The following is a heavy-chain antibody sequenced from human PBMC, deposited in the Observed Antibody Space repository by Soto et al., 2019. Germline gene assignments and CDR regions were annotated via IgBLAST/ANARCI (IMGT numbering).Heavy chain of an antibody. Sequence: PSETLSLTCTVSGGSISSGDYYWSWIRQAPGKGLEWVSVIYSAGSADFADSVKGRFAISRDNSKNTLYLQMSSLRAEDTAVYYCARVPSSNYHYFDYWGQGTLVTVSS. CDR2: IYSAGSA. CDR3: ARVPSSNYHYFDY. V-gene: IGHV3-66*01. D-gene: IGHD6-13*01. J-gene: IGHJ4*02. CDR1: GGSISSGDYY.